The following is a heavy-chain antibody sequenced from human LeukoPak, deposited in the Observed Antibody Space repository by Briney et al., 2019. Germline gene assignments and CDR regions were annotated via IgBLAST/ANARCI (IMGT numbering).Heavy chain of an antibody. CDR1: SGSISTSNYY. CDR2: IFYSGST. V-gene: IGHV4-39*07. D-gene: IGHD2-15*01. Sequence: SETLSLTCTVSSGSISTSNYYWGWVRQPPGKALEWIGNIFYSGSTYYSPSLKSRVTISLDTSRNQFSLKLNSVTAADTAVYYCAREGGSWHGDWFDPWGQGTLVTVSS. J-gene: IGHJ5*02. CDR3: AREGGSWHGDWFDP.